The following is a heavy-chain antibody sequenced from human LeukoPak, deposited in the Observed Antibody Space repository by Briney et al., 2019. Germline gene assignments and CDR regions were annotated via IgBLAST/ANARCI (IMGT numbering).Heavy chain of an antibody. V-gene: IGHV5-51*01. CDR2: IYPHDSDT. J-gene: IGHJ3*02. Sequence: GESLKISCKGSGYSFTSYWVAWVRQMPGKGLEWMGIIYPHDSDTRYSPSFQGQVTISADKSISTAYLQWSSLKASDTAMYYCARRGYCSGGGCHSSAFDIWGQGTMATVSS. CDR3: ARRGYCSGGGCHSSAFDI. CDR1: GYSFTSYW. D-gene: IGHD2-15*01.